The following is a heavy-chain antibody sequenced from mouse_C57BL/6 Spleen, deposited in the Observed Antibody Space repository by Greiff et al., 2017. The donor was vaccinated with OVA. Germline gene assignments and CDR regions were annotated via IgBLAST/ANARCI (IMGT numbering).Heavy chain of an antibody. V-gene: IGHV1-69*01. CDR3: ALITTVPCDV. J-gene: IGHJ1*03. D-gene: IGHD1-1*01. Sequence: QVQLQQPGAELVMPGASVKLSCKASGYTFTSYWMHWVKQRPGQGLEWIGEIDPSDSYTNYNQKFKGKSTLTVDKSSSTAYMQLSSLTSEDSAVYYCALITTVPCDVWGTGTTVTVSS. CDR1: GYTFTSYW. CDR2: IDPSDSYT.